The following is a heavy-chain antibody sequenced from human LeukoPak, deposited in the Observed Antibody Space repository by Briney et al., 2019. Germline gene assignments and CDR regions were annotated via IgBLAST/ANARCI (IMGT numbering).Heavy chain of an antibody. V-gene: IGHV3-23*01. CDR3: AKDRPYCSGGSCYKMDYFDY. Sequence: GGSLRLSCAASGFTFSSYAMSWVRQAPGKGLEWVSAISGSGGSTYYADSVKGRFTISRDNSKNTLYLQMDSLRAEDTAVYYCAKDRPYCSGGSCYKMDYFDYWGQGTLVTVSS. J-gene: IGHJ4*02. CDR1: GFTFSSYA. D-gene: IGHD2-15*01. CDR2: ISGSGGST.